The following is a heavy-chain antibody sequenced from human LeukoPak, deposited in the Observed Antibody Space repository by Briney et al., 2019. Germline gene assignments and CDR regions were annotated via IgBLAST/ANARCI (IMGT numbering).Heavy chain of an antibody. D-gene: IGHD2-2*01. Sequence: ASLRVSCKASGYTFTSYATHWVRQAPGQRLEWMGWINAGNGNTKYSQKFQGRVTFTRDTSASTANMELSSLRSEDTAVYYCARGNGYQLVWYWGQGTLVTVSS. J-gene: IGHJ4*02. CDR3: ARGNGYQLVWY. CDR1: GYTFTSYA. V-gene: IGHV1-3*01. CDR2: INAGNGNT.